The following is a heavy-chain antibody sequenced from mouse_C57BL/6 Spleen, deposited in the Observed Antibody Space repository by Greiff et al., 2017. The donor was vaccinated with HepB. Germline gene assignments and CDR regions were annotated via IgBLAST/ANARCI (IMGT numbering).Heavy chain of an antibody. CDR1: GFTFSSYA. J-gene: IGHJ3*01. Sequence: DVMLVESGGGLVKPGGSLKLSCAASGFTFSSYAMSWVRQTPEKRLEWVATISDGGSYTYYPDNVKGRFTISSNNAKNNLYLQMSHLKSEDTAMYYCARGRGYDGYSNWFAYWGQGTLVTVSA. CDR2: ISDGGSYT. V-gene: IGHV5-4*03. CDR3: ARGRGYDGYSNWFAY. D-gene: IGHD2-3*01.